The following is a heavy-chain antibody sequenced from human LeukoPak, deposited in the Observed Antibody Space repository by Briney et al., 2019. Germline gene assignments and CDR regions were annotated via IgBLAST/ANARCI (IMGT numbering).Heavy chain of an antibody. CDR3: ARCRSTVSYFYYGMDV. CDR1: GFTFSSYG. J-gene: IGHJ6*02. V-gene: IGHV3-33*01. CDR2: IWYDGSNK. Sequence: GRSLGLSCAASGFTFSSYGMHWVRQAPCKGLEWVAVIWYDGSNKYYADSVKGRFTISRDNSKNTLYLQMNSLRAEDTAVYYCARCRSTVSYFYYGMDVWGQGTTVTVSS. D-gene: IGHD4-17*01.